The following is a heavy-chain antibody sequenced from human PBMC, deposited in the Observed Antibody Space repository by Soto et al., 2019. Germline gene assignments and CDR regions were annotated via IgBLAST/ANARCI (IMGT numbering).Heavy chain of an antibody. J-gene: IGHJ4*02. D-gene: IGHD3-22*01. CDR2: ISGSGGST. CDR3: AKDTRIYDSSGYSDY. Sequence: EVPLLESGGGLVQPGGSLRLSCAASGFTFSSYAMSWVRQAPGKGLEWVSAISGSGGSTYYADSVKGRFTISRDNSXITLYLQMNSLRAEDTAVYYCAKDTRIYDSSGYSDYWGQGTLVTVSS. CDR1: GFTFSSYA. V-gene: IGHV3-23*01.